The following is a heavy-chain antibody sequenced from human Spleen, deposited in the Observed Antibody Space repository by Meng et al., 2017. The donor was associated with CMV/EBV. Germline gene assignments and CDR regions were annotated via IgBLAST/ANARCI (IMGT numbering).Heavy chain of an antibody. CDR3: ARDVLAAGATDWYFDL. J-gene: IGHJ2*01. CDR2: ISVYNGNT. V-gene: IGHV1-18*01. Sequence: ASVKVSCKASGYTFTNYAISWVRQAPGQGLEWMGWISVYNGNTNYAQKVQGRVTMTTDTSTSTAYMELRSLRSDDTAVYYCARDVLAAGATDWYFDLWGRGTLVTVSS. CDR1: GYTFTNYA. D-gene: IGHD1-26*01.